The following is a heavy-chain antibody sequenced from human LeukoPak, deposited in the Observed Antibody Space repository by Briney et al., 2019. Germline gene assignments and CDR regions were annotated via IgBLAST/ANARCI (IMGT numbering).Heavy chain of an antibody. CDR1: GGPFSGYY. CDR3: ARGYNRAAYYDL. Sequence: SSETLSLTCAVYGGPFSGYYWTWIRQPPGKGLEWIGEINHSGSTNYNPSLKSRVTISVDTSQKQLSLKLSSVTAADTAVYYCARGYNRAAYYDLWGQGTLVTVSS. CDR2: INHSGST. V-gene: IGHV4-34*01. D-gene: IGHD3-9*01. J-gene: IGHJ5*02.